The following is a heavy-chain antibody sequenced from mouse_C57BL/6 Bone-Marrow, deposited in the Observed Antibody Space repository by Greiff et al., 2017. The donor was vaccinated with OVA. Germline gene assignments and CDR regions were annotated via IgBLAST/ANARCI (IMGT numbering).Heavy chain of an antibody. V-gene: IGHV1-76*01. J-gene: IGHJ4*01. CDR2: IYPGSGNT. CDR1: GYTFTDYY. CDR3: ARAEDAMDY. Sequence: LQESGAELVRPGASVKLSCKASGYTFTDYYINWVKQRPGQGLEWIARIYPGSGNTYYNEKFKGKATLTAEKSSSTAYMQLSSLTSEDSAVYFCARAEDAMDYWGQGTSVTVSS.